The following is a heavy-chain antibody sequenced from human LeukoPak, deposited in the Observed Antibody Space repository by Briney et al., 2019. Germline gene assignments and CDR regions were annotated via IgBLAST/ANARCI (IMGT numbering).Heavy chain of an antibody. D-gene: IGHD6-13*01. CDR2: IIPIFGTA. CDR1: RGTFSSYA. V-gene: IGHV1-69*13. CDR3: ARDSWTGPGIAPN. Sequence: GASVKVSCKASRGTFSSYAISWVRQAPGQGLEWMGGIIPIFGTANYAQKFQGRVTITADESTSTAYMELSSLRSEDTAVYYCARDSWTGPGIAPNWGQGTLVTVSS. J-gene: IGHJ4*02.